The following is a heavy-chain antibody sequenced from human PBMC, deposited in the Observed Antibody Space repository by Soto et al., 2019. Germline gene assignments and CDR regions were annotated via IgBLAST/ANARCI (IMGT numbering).Heavy chain of an antibody. D-gene: IGHD6-13*01. J-gene: IGHJ4*01. Sequence: LSLTCTVSGGSISSGDYYWSWIRQPPGKGLEWIGYIYYSGSTYYNPSLKSRVTISVDTSKNQFSLKLSSVTAADTAVYYCARGTPSAAGPCIDFWGHGTLVTVSS. CDR2: IYYSGST. CDR1: GGSISSGDYY. V-gene: IGHV4-30-4*01. CDR3: ARGTPSAAGPCIDF.